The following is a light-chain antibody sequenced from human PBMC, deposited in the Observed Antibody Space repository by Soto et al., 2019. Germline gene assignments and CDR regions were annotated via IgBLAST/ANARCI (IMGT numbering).Light chain of an antibody. CDR3: QQTLRFPFT. J-gene: IGKJ3*01. CDR1: QGISNW. Sequence: DIQMTQSPSSVSASVGDRVTITCRASQGISNWLAWYQQKPGKAPNLLIYGASSLQGGVPSRFIGSGSWTDFTLTTSSLQSEDFATYYYQQTLRFPFTFGHGTKVDIK. CDR2: GAS. V-gene: IGKV1-12*01.